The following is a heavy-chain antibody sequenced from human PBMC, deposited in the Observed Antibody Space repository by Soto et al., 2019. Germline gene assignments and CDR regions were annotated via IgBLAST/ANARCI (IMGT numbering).Heavy chain of an antibody. CDR3: AGHTFGDDCSSDYYYYYMDV. CDR1: GGSISSSSYY. Sequence: QLQLQESGPGLVKPSETLSLTCTVSGGSISSSSYYWGWIRQPPGKGLEWIGSIYYSGSTYYNPSHRSIDTITVDTSNTLLSLKMSSVTAAETVVYYSAGHTFGDDCSSDYYYYYMDVWGKGTTVTVSS. D-gene: IGHD2-21*01. J-gene: IGHJ6*03. V-gene: IGHV4-39*01. CDR2: IYYSGST.